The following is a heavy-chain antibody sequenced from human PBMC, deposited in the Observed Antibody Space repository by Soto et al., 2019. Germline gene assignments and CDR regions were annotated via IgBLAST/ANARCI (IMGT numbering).Heavy chain of an antibody. D-gene: IGHD4-17*01. CDR3: ARGSYGDYDY. J-gene: IGHJ4*02. CDR2: ISASGSST. Sequence: EVQLLESGGGLVQPGGSLRLSCAASGFTFSSYAMSWVRQAPGKGLEWVSARLEWVSAISASGSSTYYADSVKGRFTISRDNSEDTLYVQMNSLRAEDTAVYYCARGSYGDYDYWGQGTLVTVSS. V-gene: IGHV3-23*01. CDR1: GFTFSSYA.